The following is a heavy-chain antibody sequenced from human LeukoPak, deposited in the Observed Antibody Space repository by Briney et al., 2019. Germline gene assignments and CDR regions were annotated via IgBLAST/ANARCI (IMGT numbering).Heavy chain of an antibody. CDR3: ARDPPMVTAIRLGFDFDY. Sequence: PGGSLRLSCAASGFTFSSYAMHWVRQAPGKGLEWVAAISYDGSNKYYADSVKGRFTISRDNSKNTLYLQMNSLRAEDTAVYYCARDPPMVTAIRLGFDFDYWGQGTLVTVSS. D-gene: IGHD2-21*02. CDR2: ISYDGSNK. V-gene: IGHV3-30-3*01. J-gene: IGHJ4*02. CDR1: GFTFSSYA.